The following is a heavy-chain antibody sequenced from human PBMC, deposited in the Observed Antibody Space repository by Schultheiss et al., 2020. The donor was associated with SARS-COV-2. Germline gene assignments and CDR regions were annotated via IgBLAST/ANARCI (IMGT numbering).Heavy chain of an antibody. D-gene: IGHD3-3*01. V-gene: IGHV3-30*18. CDR3: AKEGGITIFGVVPPARYYYGMDV. CDR2: ISYDGSNK. J-gene: IGHJ6*02. CDR1: GFTFSNAW. Sequence: GGSLRLSCAASGFTFSNAWMSWVRQAPGKGLEWVAVISYDGSNKYYADSVKGRFTISRDNSKNTLYLQMNSLRAEDTAVYYCAKEGGITIFGVVPPARYYYGMDVWGQGTTVTVSS.